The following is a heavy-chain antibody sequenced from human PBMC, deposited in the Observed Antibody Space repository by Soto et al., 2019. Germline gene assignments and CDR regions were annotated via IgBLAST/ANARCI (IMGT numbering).Heavy chain of an antibody. D-gene: IGHD3-9*01. CDR3: ARRGNYDILTGYTPSSYYFDY. CDR1: GGSISSGGYY. V-gene: IGHV4-31*03. Sequence: PSETLSLTCTVSGGSISSGGYYWSWIRQHPGKGLEWIGYIYYSGSTYYNPSLKSRVTISVDTSKNQFSLKLSSVTAADTAVYYCARRGNYDILTGYTPSSYYFDYWGQGTLVTVSS. J-gene: IGHJ4*02. CDR2: IYYSGST.